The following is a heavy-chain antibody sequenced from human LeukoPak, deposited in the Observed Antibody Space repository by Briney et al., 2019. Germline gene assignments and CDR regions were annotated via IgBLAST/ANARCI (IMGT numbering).Heavy chain of an antibody. CDR1: GFTFSSYA. D-gene: IGHD5-18*01. V-gene: IGHV3-30-3*01. J-gene: IGHJ4*02. CDR3: ARALRENTALGY. Sequence: GGSLRLSCAASGFTFSSYAMHWVRQAPGKGLEWVVVISYDGSNKYYADSVKGRFTISRDNSKNTLYLQMNSLRAEDTAVYYCARALRENTALGYWGQGTLVTVSS. CDR2: ISYDGSNK.